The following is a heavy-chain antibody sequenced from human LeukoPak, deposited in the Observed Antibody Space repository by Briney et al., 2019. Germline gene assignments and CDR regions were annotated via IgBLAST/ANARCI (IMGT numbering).Heavy chain of an antibody. Sequence: PGGSLRLSCAASGFTLRSYAMSWVRQAPGKGLEWVSGISGSGVSTYYADSVKGRITISRDNSKDTLYLQMNSLRAEDTALYYCAKDSSYTVYDAFDIWGQGTMVTVSS. D-gene: IGHD4-17*01. CDR1: GFTLRSYA. J-gene: IGHJ3*02. CDR3: AKDSSYTVYDAFDI. CDR2: ISGSGVST. V-gene: IGHV3-23*01.